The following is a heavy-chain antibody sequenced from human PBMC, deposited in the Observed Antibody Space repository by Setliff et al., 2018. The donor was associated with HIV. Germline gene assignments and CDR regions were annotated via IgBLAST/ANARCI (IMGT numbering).Heavy chain of an antibody. Sequence: SETLSLTCTVSGGSIKSSSDYWGWIRQPPGKGLEWIGTIYYSGSTYYNPSLKSRVTISVDTSKNQFSLKLSSVTAADTTVYYCARHSGLGGYYSPFDYWGQGTLVTVSS. CDR3: ARHSGLGGYYSPFDY. V-gene: IGHV4-39*01. J-gene: IGHJ4*02. D-gene: IGHD3-22*01. CDR1: GGSIKSSSDY. CDR2: IYYSGST.